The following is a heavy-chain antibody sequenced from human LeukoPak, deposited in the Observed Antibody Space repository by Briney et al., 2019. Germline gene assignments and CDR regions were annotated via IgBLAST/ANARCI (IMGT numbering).Heavy chain of an antibody. CDR2: IDHSGRT. CDR3: ASEEYYYYGMDV. Sequence: PETLSLTCAVSGGSSSSSNWWNWVRQPPGKGLEWIGEIDHSGRTNYNPSLKSRVTISVDKSKNQISLKLSSVTAADTAVYYCASEEYYYYGMDVWGQGTTVTVSS. V-gene: IGHV4-4*03. J-gene: IGHJ6*01. CDR1: GGSSSSSNW.